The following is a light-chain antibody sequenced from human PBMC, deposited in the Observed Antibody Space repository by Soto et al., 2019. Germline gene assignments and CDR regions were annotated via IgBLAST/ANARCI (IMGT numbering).Light chain of an antibody. CDR3: QQRSNWLT. CDR2: DAS. Sequence: EIVLTQSPATLALSPGERATPSCRASQSVSSYLAWYQQKRGQAPRLLIYDASNRATGIPARFSGSGSGTDFTLTISSLEPEDFAVYYCQQRSNWLTFGGGTKVDI. J-gene: IGKJ4*01. V-gene: IGKV3-11*01. CDR1: QSVSSY.